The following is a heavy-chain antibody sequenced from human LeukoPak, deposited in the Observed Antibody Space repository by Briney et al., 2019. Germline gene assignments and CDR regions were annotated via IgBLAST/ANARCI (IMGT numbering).Heavy chain of an antibody. CDR3: ARDRGVYCSGGSCYPNWFDP. Sequence: GSSVKVSCKASGGTFSSYAISWVRQAPGQGLEWMGGIIPIFGTANYAQKFQGRVTITADESTSTAYMELSSLRSEDTAVYYCARDRGVYCSGGSCYPNWFDPWGQGTLVTVSS. CDR1: GGTFSSYA. J-gene: IGHJ5*02. CDR2: IIPIFGTA. D-gene: IGHD2-15*01. V-gene: IGHV1-69*01.